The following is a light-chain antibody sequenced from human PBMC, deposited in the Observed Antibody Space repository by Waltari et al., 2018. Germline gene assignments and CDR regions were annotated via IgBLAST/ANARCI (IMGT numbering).Light chain of an antibody. Sequence: DIQMTQSPSSLSASVGDRVTITCQSSQDISNYLNWYQQKPGKARKLLIYDASNLETGVPSRFSGRGAGTDVTYTISSLQPEDIATYYCQQYDNLPLTFGGGTKVEIK. CDR2: DAS. J-gene: IGKJ4*01. CDR1: QDISNY. CDR3: QQYDNLPLT. V-gene: IGKV1-33*01.